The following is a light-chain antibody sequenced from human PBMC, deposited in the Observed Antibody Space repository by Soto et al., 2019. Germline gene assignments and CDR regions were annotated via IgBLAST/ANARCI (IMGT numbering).Light chain of an antibody. Sequence: DIQLTQSPSFVSASVGERVTITCRASQDIGRYLAWYQQKPVEAPKLLISAASTLQSGVPSRFSGSGSGTEFTLTVSYLLPEDFATYYCQQLYSYSSFGQGTRLEIK. J-gene: IGKJ5*01. V-gene: IGKV1-9*01. CDR3: QQLYSYSS. CDR2: AAS. CDR1: QDIGRY.